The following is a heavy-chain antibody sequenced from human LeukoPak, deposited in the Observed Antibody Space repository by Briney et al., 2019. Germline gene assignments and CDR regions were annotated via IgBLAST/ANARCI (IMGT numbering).Heavy chain of an antibody. V-gene: IGHV3-21*01. CDR3: ARDFGGDDAIDY. D-gene: IGHD2-21*02. CDR1: GFTFSSYS. J-gene: IGHJ4*02. Sequence: GGSLRLSCAASGFTFSSYSMNWVRQAPGKGLEWVSSISSSSSYIYYADSVKGRFTISGDNAKNSLYLQMNSLRAEDTAVYYCARDFGGDDAIDYWGQGTLVTVSS. CDR2: ISSSSSYI.